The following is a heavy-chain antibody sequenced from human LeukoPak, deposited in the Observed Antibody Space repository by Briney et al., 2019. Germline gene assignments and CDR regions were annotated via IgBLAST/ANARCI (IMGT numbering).Heavy chain of an antibody. V-gene: IGHV1-46*01. CDR1: GYTFTSYY. CDR2: INPSGGST. D-gene: IGHD2-15*01. Sequence: ASVKVSCKASGYTFTSYYMHWVRQAPGQGLEWMGIINPSGGSTSYAQKFQGRVTMTRDTSTSTVYMELSSLRFEDTAVYYCARGVCGGGSCLLSNWYFDLWGRGTLVTVSS. J-gene: IGHJ2*01. CDR3: ARGVCGGGSCLLSNWYFDL.